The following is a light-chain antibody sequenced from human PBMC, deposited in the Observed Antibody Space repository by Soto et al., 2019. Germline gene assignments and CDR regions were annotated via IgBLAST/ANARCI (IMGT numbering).Light chain of an antibody. Sequence: QSVLTQPPSASGTPGQRVTISCSGSSSNIGTNTVNWYQHLPGTAPKLLIYTNNQRPSGVPDRFSGSKSGTSASLAFRGLQSEDEADYYCAAWDDSLNGPVFGGGTKLTV. CDR3: AAWDDSLNGPV. V-gene: IGLV1-44*01. CDR2: TNN. CDR1: SSNIGTNT. J-gene: IGLJ3*02.